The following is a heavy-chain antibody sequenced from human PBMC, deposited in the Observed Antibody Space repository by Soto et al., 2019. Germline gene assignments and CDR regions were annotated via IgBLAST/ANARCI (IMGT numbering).Heavy chain of an antibody. J-gene: IGHJ6*02. V-gene: IGHV3-48*01. CDR3: ARDRYSYYDFWSGSLPYYYYGMDV. CDR2: ISSSRSNI. Sequence: PGGSLRLSCTASGFSFSDHWMHWIRQAPGKGLEWVSYISSSRSNIYYADSVKGRFTISRDNSKNSLYLQMNSLSAEDTAVYYCARDRYSYYDFWSGSLPYYYYGMDVWGQGTTVTVSS. D-gene: IGHD3-3*01. CDR1: GFSFSDHW.